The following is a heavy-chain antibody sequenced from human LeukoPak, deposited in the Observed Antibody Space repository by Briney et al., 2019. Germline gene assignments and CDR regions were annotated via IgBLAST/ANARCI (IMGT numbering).Heavy chain of an antibody. CDR1: GGSFSGYY. J-gene: IGHJ6*03. CDR2: INHSGST. D-gene: IGHD3-22*01. V-gene: IGHV4-34*01. Sequence: SETLSLTCAVYGGSFSGYYWSWIRQPPGKGLEWIGEINHSGSTNYNPSLKSRVTMSVDTSNNEFSLKLNSVTAADTAVYYCARTYDSPGYYSPDYYYMDVWGKGTTVTISS. CDR3: ARTYDSPGYYSPDYYYMDV.